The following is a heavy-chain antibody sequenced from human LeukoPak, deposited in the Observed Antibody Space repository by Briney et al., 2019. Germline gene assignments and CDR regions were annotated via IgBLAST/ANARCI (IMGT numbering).Heavy chain of an antibody. CDR1: GYTFTSYD. J-gene: IGHJ6*02. CDR3: ARGLGRAAGHYYYYYYGMDV. Sequence: ASVKVSCKASGYTFTSYDINWVRQATGQGLEWMGWMNPNSGNTGYAQKLQGRVTMTRNTSISTAYMELSSLRSEDTAVYYCARGLGRAAGHYYYYYYGMDVWGQGTTVTVSS. D-gene: IGHD6-13*01. V-gene: IGHV1-8*01. CDR2: MNPNSGNT.